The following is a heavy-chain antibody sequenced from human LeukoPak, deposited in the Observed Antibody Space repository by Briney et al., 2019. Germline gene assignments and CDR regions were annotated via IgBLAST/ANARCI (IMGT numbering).Heavy chain of an antibody. CDR3: ARVDSSGWYVY. CDR1: GFTFSSYA. J-gene: IGHJ4*02. D-gene: IGHD6-19*01. V-gene: IGHV3-21*01. CDR2: ISSSSSYI. Sequence: PGGSLRLSCAASGFTFSSYAMSWVRQAPGKGLEWVSAISSSSSYIYYADSVKGRFTISRDNAKNSLYLRMNSLRAEDTAVYYCARVDSSGWYVYWGQGTLVTVSS.